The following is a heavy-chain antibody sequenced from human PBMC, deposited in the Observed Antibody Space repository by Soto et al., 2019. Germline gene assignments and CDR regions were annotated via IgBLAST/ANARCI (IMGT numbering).Heavy chain of an antibody. V-gene: IGHV4-30-2*01. Sequence: QLQLQESGSGLVKPSQTLALTCGVSGGSIGSGGYSRSWIRQPPGKGLEWIGYIYHSGRIYYNRSLKSRVTISVDRSKNQFSLKLSSVTAADTAVYYCARVPDYWGQGTLVTVSS. CDR3: ARVPDY. CDR1: GGSIGSGGYS. J-gene: IGHJ4*02. CDR2: IYHSGRI.